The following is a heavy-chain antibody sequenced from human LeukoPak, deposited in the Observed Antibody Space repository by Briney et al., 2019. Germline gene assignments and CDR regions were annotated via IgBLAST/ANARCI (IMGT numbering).Heavy chain of an antibody. Sequence: SETLSLTCAVYGGSFSGYYWSWIRQPPGKGLEWIGEINHSGSTNYNPSLKSRVTISVDTSKNQFSLKLSSVTAADTAVYYCAITNGYNLVDYWGQGTLVTVSS. J-gene: IGHJ4*02. CDR2: INHSGST. CDR1: GGSFSGYY. CDR3: AITNGYNLVDY. V-gene: IGHV4-34*01. D-gene: IGHD2-8*01.